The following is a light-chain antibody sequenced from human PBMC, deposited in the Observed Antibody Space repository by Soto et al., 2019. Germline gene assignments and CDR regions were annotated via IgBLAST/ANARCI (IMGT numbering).Light chain of an antibody. CDR1: KEHVTSGHY. J-gene: IGLJ3*02. CDR2: DTS. Sequence: QAVVTQEPSLTVSPGGTVTLTGASTKEHVTSGHYPYWFQQKPGQAPRTLIYDTSNKHSWTPARFAGSLLGGKAALTLSGAQPEDEAEYYCLLSYSGAWVFGGGTQLTVL. CDR3: LLSYSGAWV. V-gene: IGLV7-46*01.